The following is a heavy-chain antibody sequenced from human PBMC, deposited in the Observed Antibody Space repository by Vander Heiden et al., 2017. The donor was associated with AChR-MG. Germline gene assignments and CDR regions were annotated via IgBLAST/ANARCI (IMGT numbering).Heavy chain of an antibody. CDR1: GFTFGDYA. Sequence: EVQLVESGGDLVQPGRSLRLSCTASGFTFGDYAMNWVRQTPGKGLEWVGVIKSKAYGGTTEYAASVKGRFTISRDDSKSIAYLQMNSLKTEDTAVYYCTRDMGSGSYIPAHWQLPPRQYSLGAFDIWGQGTMVTVSS. CDR2: IKSKAYGGTT. J-gene: IGHJ3*02. D-gene: IGHD3-10*01. CDR3: TRDMGSGSYIPAHWQLPPRQYSLGAFDI. V-gene: IGHV3-49*04.